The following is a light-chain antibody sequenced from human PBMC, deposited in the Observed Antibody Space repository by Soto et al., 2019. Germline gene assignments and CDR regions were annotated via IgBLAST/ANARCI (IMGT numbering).Light chain of an antibody. CDR3: SSYAGSNDNYV. J-gene: IGLJ1*01. CDR1: SRDFGDYNY. Sequence: QSLLTQPPSPPGSPGQSVTISCPGTSRDFGDYNYVSWYQQHPGQAPKLMIYEVTMRPSGVPDRFSGSESGNTASLTVSGLQAEDEADYYCSSYAGSNDNYVFGTGTKVTVL. CDR2: EVT. V-gene: IGLV2-8*01.